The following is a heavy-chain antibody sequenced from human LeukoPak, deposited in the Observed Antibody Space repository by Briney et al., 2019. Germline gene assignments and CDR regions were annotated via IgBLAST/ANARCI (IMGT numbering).Heavy chain of an antibody. CDR2: ISSSGSTI. D-gene: IGHD2-15*01. J-gene: IGHJ5*02. Sequence: GGSLRLSCAASGFTFSSYEMNWVRQAPGKGLEWVSYISSSGSTIYYADSVKGRFTISRDNAKNSLYLQMNSLRAEDTAVYYCAREPLQYCSGGSCYSRGWFDPWGQGTLVTASS. CDR3: AREPLQYCSGGSCYSRGWFDP. CDR1: GFTFSSYE. V-gene: IGHV3-48*03.